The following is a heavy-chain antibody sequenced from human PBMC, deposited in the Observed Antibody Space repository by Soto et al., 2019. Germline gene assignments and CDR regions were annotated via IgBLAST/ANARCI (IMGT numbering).Heavy chain of an antibody. Sequence: QVQLVESGGGVVQPGRSLRLSCAASGFTFSSFGIHWVRQAPGKGLEWVAVISYDGSNTYYADSLKGRFTISRDNSENTLYLQMNSLRVEDTAVYYCAKALGYCSGGSCYPPGYYYGMDVWGQGTTVTVSS. V-gene: IGHV3-30*18. CDR3: AKALGYCSGGSCYPPGYYYGMDV. CDR2: ISYDGSNT. CDR1: GFTFSSFG. J-gene: IGHJ6*02. D-gene: IGHD2-15*01.